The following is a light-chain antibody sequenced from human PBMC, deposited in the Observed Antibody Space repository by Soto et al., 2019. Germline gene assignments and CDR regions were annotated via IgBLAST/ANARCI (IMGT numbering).Light chain of an antibody. J-gene: IGKJ1*01. CDR2: GAS. V-gene: IGKV3-20*01. Sequence: IVLTQAPGAISLSPGEGATLSCRASQSVSSSYLAWYQQKPGQAPRLLIYGASSRATGIPDRFSGSGSGTDFTLTISRLEPEDFAVYYCQQYGSSPETFGQGPKVDI. CDR1: QSVSSSY. CDR3: QQYGSSPET.